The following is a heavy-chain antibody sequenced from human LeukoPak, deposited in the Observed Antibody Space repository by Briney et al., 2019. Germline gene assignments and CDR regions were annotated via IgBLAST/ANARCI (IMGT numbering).Heavy chain of an antibody. CDR1: GYTFTVYY. CDR3: AREDLYYYDSSGSEYFQH. D-gene: IGHD3-22*01. CDR2: INPNSGGT. J-gene: IGHJ1*01. Sequence: GASVKVSCKASGYTFTVYYMHWVRQAPGQGGEWMGWINPNSGGTNYAQKFQCRVTMTRDTSISTAYMELSRLRSDDTAVYYCAREDLYYYDSSGSEYFQHWGQGTLVTVSS. V-gene: IGHV1-2*02.